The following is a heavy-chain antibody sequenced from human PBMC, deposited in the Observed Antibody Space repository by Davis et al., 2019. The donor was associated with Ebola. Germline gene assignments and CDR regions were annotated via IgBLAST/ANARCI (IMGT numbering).Heavy chain of an antibody. V-gene: IGHV4-30-2*01. Sequence: LRLSCAVSGGSISSGGYSWSWIRQPPGKGLEWIGYIYHSGSTYYNPSLKSRVTISVDTSKNQFSLKLSSVTAADTAVYYCARATYNNWKLWYYYGMDVWGQGTTVTVSS. CDR3: ARATYNNWKLWYYYGMDV. CDR1: GGSISSGGYS. CDR2: IYHSGST. D-gene: IGHD1-20*01. J-gene: IGHJ6*02.